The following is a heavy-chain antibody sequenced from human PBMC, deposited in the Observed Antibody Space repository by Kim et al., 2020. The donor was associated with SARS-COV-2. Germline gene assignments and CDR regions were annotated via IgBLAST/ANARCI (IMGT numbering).Heavy chain of an antibody. J-gene: IGHJ4*02. D-gene: IGHD1-26*01. V-gene: IGHV3-23*01. CDR2: TSGSGGST. CDR3: ATHRGSYYSDFDY. Sequence: GGSLRLSCAASGFTFSNYAMSWVRQAPGKGLEWVSGTSGSGGSTYYADSVKGRFTISRDNSQNTLYLQMNTLRAEDTAVYYCATHRGSYYSDFDYWGQGTLVTVSS. CDR1: GFTFSNYA.